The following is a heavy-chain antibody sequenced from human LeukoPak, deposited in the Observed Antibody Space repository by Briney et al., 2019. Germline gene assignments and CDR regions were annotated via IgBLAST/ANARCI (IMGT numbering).Heavy chain of an antibody. CDR1: GGSISSYY. CDR2: IYTSGST. J-gene: IGHJ4*02. D-gene: IGHD3-22*01. V-gene: IGHV4-4*07. CDR3: ARDGKWNYYDSSGYYPTYYFDY. Sequence: SETLSLTCTVSGGSISSYYWSWIRQPAGKGLEWIGRIYTSGSTNYNPSLKSRVTMSVDTSKNQFSLKLSSVTAADTAVYYCARDGKWNYYDSSGYYPTYYFDYWGQGTLVTVSS.